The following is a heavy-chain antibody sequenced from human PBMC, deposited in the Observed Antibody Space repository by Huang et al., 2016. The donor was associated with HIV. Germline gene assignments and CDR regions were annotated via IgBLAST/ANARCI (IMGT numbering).Heavy chain of an antibody. J-gene: IGHJ4*02. Sequence: EVQLVESGGGLVQPGGSLRLSCAASGFSISSYWMHWVRQAPGKGLVWVSRINSDGSSTSYADYVKGRFTISRENAKNTLYLQMNSLRAEDTAVYYCARDPRIQSWLNFFDYWGQGTLVSVSS. CDR2: INSDGSST. CDR3: ARDPRIQSWLNFFDY. V-gene: IGHV3-74*01. D-gene: IGHD3-22*01. CDR1: GFSISSYW.